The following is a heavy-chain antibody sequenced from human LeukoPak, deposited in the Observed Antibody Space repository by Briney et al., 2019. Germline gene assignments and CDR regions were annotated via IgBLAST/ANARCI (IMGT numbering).Heavy chain of an antibody. CDR1: GDSINSGDYY. Sequence: SQTLSLTCTVSGDSINSGDYYWRWIRQPPGKGLEWIGYISYNGNSYYSPSLKSRVSISTDTSRNQFFLRMTSVTAADTAVYFCGRSYSSSQDHWGRGILVAVSS. J-gene: IGHJ4*02. CDR2: ISYNGNS. D-gene: IGHD4-11*01. V-gene: IGHV4-30-4*08. CDR3: GRSYSSSQDH.